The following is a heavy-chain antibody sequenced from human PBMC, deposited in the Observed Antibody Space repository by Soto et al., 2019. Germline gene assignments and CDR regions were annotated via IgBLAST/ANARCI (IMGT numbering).Heavy chain of an antibody. V-gene: IGHV4-34*01. CDR3: AAHLKTTVTAYWYFDL. D-gene: IGHD4-17*01. CDR2: INHSGST. J-gene: IGHJ2*01. Sequence: SETLSLTCAVYGGSFSGYYWSWIRQHPGKGLEWIGEINHSGSTNFNPSLKSRVSISVDTSKKQFSLKLSSVTAADTAVYYCAAHLKTTVTAYWYFDLWGRGTLVTVSS. CDR1: GGSFSGYY.